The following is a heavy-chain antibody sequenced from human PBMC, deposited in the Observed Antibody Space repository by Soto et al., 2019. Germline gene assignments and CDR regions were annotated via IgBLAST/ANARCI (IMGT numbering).Heavy chain of an antibody. Sequence: SVKVSCKASGYTFTSYDINWVRQATGQGLEWMGWMNPNSGNTGYAQKFQGRVTMTRNTSISTAYMELSSLRSEDTAVYYCARGGAVAGTYYYYYGMDVWGQGTTVTVSS. CDR1: GYTFTSYD. CDR3: ARGGAVAGTYYYYYGMDV. D-gene: IGHD6-19*01. V-gene: IGHV1-8*01. J-gene: IGHJ6*02. CDR2: MNPNSGNT.